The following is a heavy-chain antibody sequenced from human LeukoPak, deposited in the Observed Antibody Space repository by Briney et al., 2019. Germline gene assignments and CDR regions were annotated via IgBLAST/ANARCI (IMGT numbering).Heavy chain of an antibody. D-gene: IGHD1-26*01. J-gene: IGHJ5*02. CDR3: ARDSASYGWFDP. V-gene: IGHV4-4*07. Sequence: SETLSLTCTVSGGSISSYYWSWIRQPAGKGLEWIGRIYTSGSTNYNPSLKSRVTMSVDTSKNQFSLKLTSVTAADTVVYYCARDSASYGWFDPWGQGTLVTVSS. CDR2: IYTSGST. CDR1: GGSISSYY.